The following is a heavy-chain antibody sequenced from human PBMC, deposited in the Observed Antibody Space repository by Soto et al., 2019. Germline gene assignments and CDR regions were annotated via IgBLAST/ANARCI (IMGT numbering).Heavy chain of an antibody. CDR2: IYYSGST. V-gene: IGHV4-30-4*01. J-gene: IGHJ4*02. CDR1: GGSISSGDYY. Sequence: PSETLSLTCTVSGGSISSGDYYWSWIRQPPGKGLEWIGYIYYSGSTYYNPSLKSRVTISVDTSKNQFSLKLSSVTAADTAVYYCARGPGDYDYFDYWGQGTLVTVSS. D-gene: IGHD4-17*01. CDR3: ARGPGDYDYFDY.